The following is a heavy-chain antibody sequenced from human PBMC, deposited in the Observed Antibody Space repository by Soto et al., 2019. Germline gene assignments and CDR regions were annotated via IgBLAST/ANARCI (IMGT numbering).Heavy chain of an antibody. J-gene: IGHJ6*02. V-gene: IGHV1-69*13. Sequence: ASVKVSCKASGGTFISYAISWVRQAPGQGLEWMGGLIPIFGTANYAQKFQGRVTITADESTSTAYMELSSLRSEDTAVYYCARDLLYCGGDCYHAPLYYYYYGMDVWGQGTTVTVSS. D-gene: IGHD2-21*02. CDR1: GGTFISYA. CDR3: ARDLLYCGGDCYHAPLYYYYYGMDV. CDR2: LIPIFGTA.